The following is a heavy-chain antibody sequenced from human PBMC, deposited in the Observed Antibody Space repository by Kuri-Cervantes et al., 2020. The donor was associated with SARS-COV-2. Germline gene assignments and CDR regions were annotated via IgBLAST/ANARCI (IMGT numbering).Heavy chain of an antibody. CDR1: GGSLSTKY. CDR2: IDQSGDT. CDR3: ARVYSLMVYTADGKTNWFDS. J-gene: IGHJ5*01. D-gene: IGHD2-8*01. Sequence: SQTLSLTCAVNGGSLSTKYWSWIRQPPGKGLEWIGEIDQSGDTNYSLSLKSRVTMTLDTAKYQVSLTLRSVTAADTAAYYCARVYSLMVYTADGKTNWFDSWGPGSLVTVSS. V-gene: IGHV4-34*01.